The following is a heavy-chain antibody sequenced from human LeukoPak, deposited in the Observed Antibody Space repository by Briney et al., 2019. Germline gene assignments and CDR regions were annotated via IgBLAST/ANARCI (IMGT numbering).Heavy chain of an antibody. J-gene: IGHJ4*02. D-gene: IGHD2-21*02. V-gene: IGHV3-33*06. Sequence: GGSLRLSCAASGFTFSGYGMHWVRQAPGKGLEWVAVIWYDGSNKYYADSVKGRFTISRDSSKNTLYLQMNSLRAEDTALYYCAKGYCGGDCYSGYYFDYWGQGTLVTVSS. CDR3: AKGYCGGDCYSGYYFDY. CDR1: GFTFSGYG. CDR2: IWYDGSNK.